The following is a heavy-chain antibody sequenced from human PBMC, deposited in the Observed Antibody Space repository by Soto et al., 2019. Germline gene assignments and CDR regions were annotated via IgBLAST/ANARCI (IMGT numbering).Heavy chain of an antibody. Sequence: ASVKVSCKASGYTFINYAIHWVRQAPGQRLEWMGWINAGNGDTKYSQKFQGRVTITRDTSANTAYMELSGLRSEGTAVYYCARGGAGYYFDYXGQGTLVTVSS. V-gene: IGHV1-3*01. CDR1: GYTFINYA. J-gene: IGHJ4*02. D-gene: IGHD2-15*01. CDR3: ARGGAGYYFDY. CDR2: INAGNGDT.